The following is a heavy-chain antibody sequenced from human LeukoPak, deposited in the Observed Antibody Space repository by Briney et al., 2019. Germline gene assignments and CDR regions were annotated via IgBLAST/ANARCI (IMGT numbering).Heavy chain of an antibody. D-gene: IGHD6-13*01. CDR3: ARGYSRSWYQAVVYIWLDP. Sequence: SETLSLTCTASGGSISSYYWTWIRQPPGKGLEWIGYISYSGSTNYNPSLKSRVTISVDTSKNQFSLNLTSVTAADTAVYYCARGYSRSWYQAVVYIWLDPWGQGTLVTVSS. CDR2: ISYSGST. CDR1: GGSISSYY. V-gene: IGHV4-59*01. J-gene: IGHJ5*02.